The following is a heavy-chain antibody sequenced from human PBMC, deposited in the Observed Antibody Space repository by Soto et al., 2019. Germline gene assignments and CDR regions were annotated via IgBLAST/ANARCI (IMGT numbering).Heavy chain of an antibody. CDR1: GGSISSYY. CDR3: ARIKGHCSGGSCYVWFDP. D-gene: IGHD2-15*01. CDR2: IYYSGST. J-gene: IGHJ5*02. V-gene: IGHV4-59*01. Sequence: SETLSLTCTVSGGSISSYYWSWIRQPPGKGLEWIGYIYYSGSTNYNPSLKSRVTISVDTSKNQFSLKLSSVTAADTAVYYCARIKGHCSGGSCYVWFDPWGQGTLVTVSS.